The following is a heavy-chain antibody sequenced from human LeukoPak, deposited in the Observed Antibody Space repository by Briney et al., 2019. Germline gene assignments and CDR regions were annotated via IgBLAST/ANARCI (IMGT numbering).Heavy chain of an antibody. J-gene: IGHJ5*02. CDR3: ARQRSRDGYTKWLDP. V-gene: IGHV1-2*06. CDR1: GYTFTGYY. Sequence: ASVKVSCKASGYTFTGYYMHWVRQAPGQGLEWMGRINPNSGGTNYAQKFQGRVTMTRDTSISTAYMELSRLRSDDTAVYYCARQRSRDGYTKWLDPWGQGTLVTVSS. D-gene: IGHD5-24*01. CDR2: INPNSGGT.